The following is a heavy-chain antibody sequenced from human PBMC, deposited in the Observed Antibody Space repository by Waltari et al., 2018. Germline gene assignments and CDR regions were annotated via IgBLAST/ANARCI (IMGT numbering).Heavy chain of an antibody. Sequence: QLQLQASGPGLVKPSQTLSLTCSVSGGSVSSGDYYWSWIRQPPGKGLEWIGYIYYTGKSYYSPSLKTRVTFSVDTYKNQFSLTLNSATAADTAVYFCARVTVTSESWFAPWGQGTLVTVSS. V-gene: IGHV4-30-4*08. J-gene: IGHJ5*02. D-gene: IGHD4-4*01. CDR2: IYYTGKS. CDR3: ARVTVTSESWFAP. CDR1: GGSVSSGDYY.